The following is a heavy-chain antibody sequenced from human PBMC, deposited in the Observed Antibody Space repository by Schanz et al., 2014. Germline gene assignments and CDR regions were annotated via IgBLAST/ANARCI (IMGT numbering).Heavy chain of an antibody. CDR3: ARAKRFGDMDV. D-gene: IGHD3-10*01. CDR2: ISSDGSKK. Sequence: QVQLVESGGGVVQPERSLRLSCAASGFNFANHAIHWVRQGQGNGLQWVAVISSDGSKKLYADSVKARFTISRDNSKNSVSLQMDSLRPEDTAVYYCARAKRFGDMDVWGQGTTVTVSS. V-gene: IGHV3-30*03. CDR1: GFNFANHA. J-gene: IGHJ6*02.